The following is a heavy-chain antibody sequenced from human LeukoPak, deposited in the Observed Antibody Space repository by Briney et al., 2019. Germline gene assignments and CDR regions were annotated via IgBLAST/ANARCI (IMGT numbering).Heavy chain of an antibody. CDR1: GGSLSSSSYY. D-gene: IGHD2-2*01. Sequence: SETLSLTCTVSGGSLSSSSYYWAWIRQPAGKGLEWFGSTYYSRNTHCNPCLKSRVTISVDPSQTQFSLKLSSVTAADTAVYYCARHGGCSSTSCYGAFDIWGQGTMVTVSS. CDR3: ARHGGCSSTSCYGAFDI. J-gene: IGHJ3*02. V-gene: IGHV4-39*01. CDR2: TYYSRNT.